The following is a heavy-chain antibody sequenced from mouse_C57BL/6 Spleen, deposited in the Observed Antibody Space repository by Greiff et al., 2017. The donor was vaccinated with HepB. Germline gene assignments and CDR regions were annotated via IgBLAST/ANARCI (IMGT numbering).Heavy chain of an antibody. Sequence: QVQLQQSGAELMKPGASVKLSCKATGYTFTGYWIEWVKQRPGHGLEWIGEILPGSGSTNYNEKFKGKATFTADTSSNTAYMQLSSLTTEDSAIYYCARGGDFYYYGSSYVGYAMDYWGQGTSVTVSS. V-gene: IGHV1-9*01. CDR3: ARGGDFYYYGSSYVGYAMDY. CDR2: ILPGSGST. CDR1: GYTFTGYW. J-gene: IGHJ4*01. D-gene: IGHD1-1*01.